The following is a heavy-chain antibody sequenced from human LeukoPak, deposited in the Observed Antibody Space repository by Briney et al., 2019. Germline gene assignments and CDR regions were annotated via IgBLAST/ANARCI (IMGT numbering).Heavy chain of an antibody. D-gene: IGHD1-26*01. Sequence: SETLSLTCTVSGGSISSGSYYWSWIRQPAGKGVEWIGRIYTSGSTNYNPSLKSRVTISVDTSKNQFSLKLSSVTAADTAVYYCAAGSYGYWFFDLWGRGTLVTVSS. CDR2: IYTSGST. CDR3: AAGSYGYWFFDL. J-gene: IGHJ2*01. CDR1: GGSISSGSYY. V-gene: IGHV4-61*02.